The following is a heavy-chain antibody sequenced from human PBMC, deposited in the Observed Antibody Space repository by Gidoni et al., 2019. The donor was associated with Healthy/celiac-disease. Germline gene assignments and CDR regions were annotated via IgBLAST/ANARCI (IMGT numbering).Heavy chain of an antibody. D-gene: IGHD3-3*01. J-gene: IGHJ5*02. CDR3: ARTSYYDFWSGYQGGNNWFDP. Sequence: QVQLQQWGAGLLKPSETLSLTCAVYGGSFSGYYWSWIRQPPGKGLEWIGEINHSGSTNYNPSLKSRVTISVDTSKNQFSLKLSSVTAADTAVYYCARTSYYDFWSGYQGGNNWFDPWGQGTLVTVSS. CDR2: INHSGST. CDR1: GGSFSGYY. V-gene: IGHV4-34*01.